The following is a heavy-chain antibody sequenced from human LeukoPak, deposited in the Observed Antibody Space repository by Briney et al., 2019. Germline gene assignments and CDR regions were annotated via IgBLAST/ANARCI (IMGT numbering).Heavy chain of an antibody. J-gene: IGHJ4*02. CDR2: SYYSWST. D-gene: IGHD3-3*01. CDR1: GGSISSSSYY. Sequence: SETLSLTCTVSGGSISSSSYYWVWIRQPPGKGLEWIVSSYYSWSTYYNPSLKSRVTISVDTSKNQFSLKLSSVTAADTAVYYCARVRYDFWSGYYGPFDYWGQGTLVTVSS. V-gene: IGHV4-39*07. CDR3: ARVRYDFWSGYYGPFDY.